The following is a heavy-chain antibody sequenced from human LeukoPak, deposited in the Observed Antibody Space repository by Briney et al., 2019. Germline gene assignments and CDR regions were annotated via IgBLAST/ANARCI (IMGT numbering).Heavy chain of an antibody. CDR3: ARDRRTHRSSPIAAAGPDYYYHGMDV. J-gene: IGHJ6*02. D-gene: IGHD6-13*01. V-gene: IGHV4-31*03. CDR1: GGSISSVGYY. CDR2: IYYSGST. Sequence: SETLSLTCTVSGGSISSVGYYWSWIRQHPGKGLEWIGYIYYSGSTYYNPSLKSRVTISVDTSKNQFSLKLSSVTAADTAVYYCARDRRTHRSSPIAAAGPDYYYHGMDVWGQGTTVTVSS.